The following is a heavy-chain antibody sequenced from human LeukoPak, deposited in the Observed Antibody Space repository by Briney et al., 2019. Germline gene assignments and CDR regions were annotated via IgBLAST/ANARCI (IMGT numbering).Heavy chain of an antibody. CDR2: IYSRGST. V-gene: IGHV4-4*07. D-gene: IGHD6-19*01. CDR3: ARDPMAGTFRAFDS. J-gene: IGHJ3*02. Sequence: SETLSLTCTVSGGSISSYYWSWIRQPAGTGLEWIGRIYSRGSTNYNPSLQSRVTMSIDTSKNQISLKLNSVTAADTAVYYCARDPMAGTFRAFDSWGQGTMVTVSS. CDR1: GGSISSYY.